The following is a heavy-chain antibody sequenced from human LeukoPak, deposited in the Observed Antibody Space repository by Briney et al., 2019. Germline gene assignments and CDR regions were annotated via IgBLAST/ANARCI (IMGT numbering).Heavy chain of an antibody. CDR2: ISGNSGVS. CDR1: GFTFRDYY. D-gene: IGHD5-12*01. Sequence: GGSLRLSCAAYGFTFRDYYMTWIRQAPGKGLEWISYISGNSGVSNYADPVKDRFSISRDNAKNSLYLQMSSLRDEDTAVYFCAREARYGGGYESDYWGQGTLVTVSS. J-gene: IGHJ4*02. V-gene: IGHV3-11*06. CDR3: AREARYGGGYESDY.